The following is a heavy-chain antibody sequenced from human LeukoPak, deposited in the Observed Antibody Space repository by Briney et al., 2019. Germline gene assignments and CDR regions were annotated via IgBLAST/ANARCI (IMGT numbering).Heavy chain of an antibody. Sequence: SETLSLTCAVYGGSFSGYYWSWIRQPPGKGLEWIGEINHSGSTNYNPSLKGRVTISVDTSKNQFSLKLSSVTAADTSVYYCARRPPYYDILTGYYMPYYFDYWGQGTLVTVSS. J-gene: IGHJ4*02. CDR1: GGSFSGYY. CDR2: INHSGST. CDR3: ARRPPYYDILTGYYMPYYFDY. D-gene: IGHD3-9*01. V-gene: IGHV4-34*01.